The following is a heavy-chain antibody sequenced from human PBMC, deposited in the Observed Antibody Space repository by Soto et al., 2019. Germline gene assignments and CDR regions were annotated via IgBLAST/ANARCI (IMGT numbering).Heavy chain of an antibody. CDR3: ARGYSHSSRPRSFDY. D-gene: IGHD5-18*01. V-gene: IGHV3-72*01. J-gene: IGHJ4*02. CDR2: IRNRPNGYST. Sequence: GGSLRLSCGASGFTFSDYFMDWVRQAPGKGLEWVGRIRNRPNGYSTEYGASVKGRFTMSRDDSSNSVFLQMNSLKTDDTAIYYCARGYSHSSRPRSFDYWGQGILVTVSS. CDR1: GFTFSDYF.